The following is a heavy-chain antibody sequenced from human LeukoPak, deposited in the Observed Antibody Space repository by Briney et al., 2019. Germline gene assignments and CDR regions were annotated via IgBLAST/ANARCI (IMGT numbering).Heavy chain of an antibody. Sequence: ASVKVSCKASGYTFTSYYMHWVRQAPGQGLEWMGWINPNSGGTNYAQKFQGRVTMTRDTSISTAYMELSRLRSDDTAVYYCARERGDILTGYHYDYWGQGTLVTVSS. CDR2: INPNSGGT. D-gene: IGHD3-9*01. CDR3: ARERGDILTGYHYDY. CDR1: GYTFTSYY. V-gene: IGHV1-2*02. J-gene: IGHJ4*02.